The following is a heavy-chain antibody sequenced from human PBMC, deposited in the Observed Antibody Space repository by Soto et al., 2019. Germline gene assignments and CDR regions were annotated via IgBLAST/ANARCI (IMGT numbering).Heavy chain of an antibody. V-gene: IGHV3-30*04. CDR2: ISYDGRNK. CDR1: GFTFNSYA. D-gene: IGHD6-19*01. CDR3: ARDRSSSGLYCFDY. J-gene: IGHJ4*02. Sequence: QVQLVESGGGVVQPGRSLRLSCAASGFTFNSYAMHWVRQAPGKGLEWVALISYDGRNKYYADSVKGRCTISRDNSKDTLDLQLNSLRAEDTAVYYCARDRSSSGLYCFDYWGQGTLVTVSS.